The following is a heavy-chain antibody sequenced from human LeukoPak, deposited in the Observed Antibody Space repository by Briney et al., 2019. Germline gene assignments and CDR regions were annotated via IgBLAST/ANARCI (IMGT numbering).Heavy chain of an antibody. CDR2: IKPNSGDT. CDR3: ASGRTIFYYYMNV. Sequence: ASVKVSCKASGYTFTGYYIHWVRQAPGQGLEWMGWIKPNSGDTNYAQKFQGRVTMTRDTSISTVYMELSRLRFDDTAVYYCASGRTIFYYYMNVWGKGTTVTISS. J-gene: IGHJ6*03. CDR1: GYTFTGYY. V-gene: IGHV1-2*02. D-gene: IGHD3-3*02.